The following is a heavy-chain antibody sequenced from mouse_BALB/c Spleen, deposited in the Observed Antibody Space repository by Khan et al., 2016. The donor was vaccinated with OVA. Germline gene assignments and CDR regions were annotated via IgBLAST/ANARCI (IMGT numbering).Heavy chain of an antibody. CDR1: GYSFTTYY. CDR2: IDPFNGGS. Sequence: VQLQQSGPELMKPGASVKISCRASGYSFTTYYIHWVKQSHGKTLEWIGYIDPFNGGSTYNQKFNDTATLTVDKSSSTAYMHLSSLTSEDSAVYYCTRHGSTYWFAYWGQGTLVTVSA. J-gene: IGHJ3*01. V-gene: IGHV1-31*01. CDR3: TRHGSTYWFAY. D-gene: IGHD1-1*01.